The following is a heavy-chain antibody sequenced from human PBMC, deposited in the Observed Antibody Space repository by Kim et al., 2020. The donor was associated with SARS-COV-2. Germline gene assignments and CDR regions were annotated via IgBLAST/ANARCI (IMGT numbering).Heavy chain of an antibody. V-gene: IGHV1-46*01. D-gene: IGHD6-19*01. J-gene: IGHJ4*02. CDR3: AREIPSSGWFDY. Sequence: SYAQKFQGRVTMTRDTSTSTVYMELSSLRSEDTAVYYCAREIPSSGWFDYWGQGTLVTVSS.